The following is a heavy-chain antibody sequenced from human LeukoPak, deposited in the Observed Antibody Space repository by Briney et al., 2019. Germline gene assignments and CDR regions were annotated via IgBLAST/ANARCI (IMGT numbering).Heavy chain of an antibody. D-gene: IGHD6-13*01. CDR2: IYHSGST. V-gene: IGHV4-38-2*02. CDR1: GYSISSGYY. J-gene: IGHJ4*02. CDR3: ARGGRAAAFYFDY. Sequence: SETLSLTCTVSGYSISSGYYWGWIRQPPGKGLEWIGSIYHSGSTYYNPSLKSRVTISVDRSKNQFSLKLSSVTAADTAVYYCARGGRAAAFYFDYWGQGTLVTVSS.